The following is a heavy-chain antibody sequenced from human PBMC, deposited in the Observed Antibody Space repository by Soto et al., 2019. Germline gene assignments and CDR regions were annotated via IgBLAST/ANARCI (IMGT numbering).Heavy chain of an antibody. Sequence: TLSLTCTVSGGSISSGGYYWSWIRQHPGKGLEWIGYIYYSGSTYYNPSLKSRVTISVDTSKNQSSLKLSSVTAADTAVYYCARETTMVREGNWFDPWGQGTLVTVSS. J-gene: IGHJ5*02. CDR3: ARETTMVREGNWFDP. D-gene: IGHD3-10*01. V-gene: IGHV4-31*03. CDR1: GGSISSGGYY. CDR2: IYYSGST.